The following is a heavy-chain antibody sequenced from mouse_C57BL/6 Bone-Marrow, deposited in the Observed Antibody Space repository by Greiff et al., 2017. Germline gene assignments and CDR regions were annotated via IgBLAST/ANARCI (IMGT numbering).Heavy chain of an antibody. CDR1: GYTFTSYW. CDR2: IDPSDSET. D-gene: IGHD1-1*01. J-gene: IGHJ3*01. V-gene: IGHV1-52*01. Sequence: QVQLQQPGAELVRPGSSVKLSCKASGYTFTSYWMHWVQQRPIQGLEWIGNIDPSDSETHYNQKFKDKATLTVDKSSSTAYMQLSSLTSEDSAVYYSAREFYYYGSSYSFAYWGQGTLVTVSA. CDR3: AREFYYYGSSYSFAY.